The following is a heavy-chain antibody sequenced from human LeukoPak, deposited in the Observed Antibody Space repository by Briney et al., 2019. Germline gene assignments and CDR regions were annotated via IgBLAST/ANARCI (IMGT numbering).Heavy chain of an antibody. CDR3: AAGYDRSGYYVRYFEY. D-gene: IGHD3-22*01. CDR2: INWNSGII. V-gene: IGHV3-9*01. Sequence: GRSLRLSCAASGFTFDDYAMHWLRQAPGKGLEWVSGINWNSGIIGYADSVKGRFIISRDNAKNSLNLQMNSLRTEDTALYYCAAGYDRSGYYVRYFEYWGQGTLVTVSS. CDR1: GFTFDDYA. J-gene: IGHJ4*02.